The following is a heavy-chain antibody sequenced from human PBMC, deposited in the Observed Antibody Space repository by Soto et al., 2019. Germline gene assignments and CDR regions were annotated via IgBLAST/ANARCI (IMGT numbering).Heavy chain of an antibody. CDR2: ISYDGSNK. V-gene: IGHV3-30-3*02. CDR3: ANDYGGNLGSEYFQH. Sequence: QVQLVESGGGVVQPGRSLRLSCAASGFTFSSYAMHWVRQAPGKGLEWVAVISYDGSNKYYADSVKGRFIISRDNSKNTLYLQMNSLRAEDTAVYYCANDYGGNLGSEYFQHWGQGTLVTVSS. J-gene: IGHJ1*01. D-gene: IGHD4-17*01. CDR1: GFTFSSYA.